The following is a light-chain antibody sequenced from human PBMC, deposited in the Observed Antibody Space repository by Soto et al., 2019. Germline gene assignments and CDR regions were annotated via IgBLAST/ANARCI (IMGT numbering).Light chain of an antibody. CDR2: GAF. CDR3: HQRNIWPPVT. V-gene: IGKV3-11*01. J-gene: IGKJ5*01. Sequence: EIVLTQSPATLALSQGERATLSCRASPSVTNFLAWYQQKPGQAPRLLIYGAFNRATGIPARFSGSGSGTDFTLTISSLEPEDSAIYYCHQRNIWPPVTFGQGTRLEIK. CDR1: PSVTNF.